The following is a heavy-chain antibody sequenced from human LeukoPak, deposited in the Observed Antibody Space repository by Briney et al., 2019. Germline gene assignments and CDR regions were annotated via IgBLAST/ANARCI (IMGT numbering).Heavy chain of an antibody. CDR3: ARDTPEYYDYVWGSYRYGRVFDN. V-gene: IGHV1-2*02. D-gene: IGHD3-16*02. J-gene: IGHJ4*02. CDR1: GYTFTGYY. Sequence: ASVKVSCKASGYTFTGYYMHWVRQAPGQGLEWMGWINPNSGGTNYAQKFQGRVTMTRDTSISTAYMELSRLRSDDTAVYYCARDTPEYYDYVWGSYRYGRVFDNWGQGTLVTVSS. CDR2: INPNSGGT.